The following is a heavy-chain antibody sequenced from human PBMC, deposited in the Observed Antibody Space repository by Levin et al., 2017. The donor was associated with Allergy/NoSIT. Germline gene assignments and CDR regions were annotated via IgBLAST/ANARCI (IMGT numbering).Heavy chain of an antibody. Sequence: PSETLSLTCTVSGGSISSSSYYWGWIRQPPGKGLEWIGSIYYSGSTYYNPSLKSRVTISVDTSKNQFSLKLSSVTAADTAVYYCARDRSGWSFDYWGQGTLVTVSS. CDR2: IYYSGST. CDR3: ARDRSGWSFDY. V-gene: IGHV4-39*07. D-gene: IGHD6-19*01. J-gene: IGHJ4*02. CDR1: GGSISSSSYY.